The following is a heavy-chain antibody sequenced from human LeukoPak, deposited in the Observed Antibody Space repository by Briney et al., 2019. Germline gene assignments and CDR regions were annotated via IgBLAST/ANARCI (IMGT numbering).Heavy chain of an antibody. CDR1: GGSIFSTNW. CDR3: AKSNGYGLIDI. J-gene: IGHJ3*02. D-gene: IGHD3-10*01. Sequence: SETLSLTCAVSGGSIFSTNWWSWVRQPPGKGLEWIGQIFYSGSTYYSPSLKSRVTISLDTSRNQFSLKLNSVTAADTAVYYCAKSNGYGLIDIWGQGTMVTVSS. V-gene: IGHV4-4*02. CDR2: IFYSGST.